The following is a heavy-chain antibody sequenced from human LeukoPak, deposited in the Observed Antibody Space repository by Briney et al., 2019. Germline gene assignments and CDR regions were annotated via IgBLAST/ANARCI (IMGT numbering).Heavy chain of an antibody. J-gene: IGHJ4*02. V-gene: IGHV4-39*07. CDR1: GGSISSSSYY. CDR3: ARGSTLAAAGPS. D-gene: IGHD6-13*01. CDR2: IYYSGST. Sequence: SGTLSLTCTVSGGSISSSSYYWGWIRQPPGKGLEWIGSIYYSGSTYYNPSLKSRVTISVDTSKNQFSLKLSSVTAADTAVYYCARGSTLAAAGPSWGQGTLVTVSS.